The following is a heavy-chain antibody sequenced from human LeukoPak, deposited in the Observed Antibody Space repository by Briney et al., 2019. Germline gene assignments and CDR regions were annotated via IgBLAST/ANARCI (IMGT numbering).Heavy chain of an antibody. CDR1: GFTFSSYG. CDR3: AGVTPYYFDY. V-gene: IGHV3-30*03. J-gene: IGHJ4*02. Sequence: RGGSLRLSCAASGFTFSSYGMRWVRQAPGKGLEWVAVISYDGSNKYYADSVKGRFTISRDNSKNTLYLQMNSLRAEDTAVYYCAGVTPYYFDYWGQGTLVTVSS. CDR2: ISYDGSNK.